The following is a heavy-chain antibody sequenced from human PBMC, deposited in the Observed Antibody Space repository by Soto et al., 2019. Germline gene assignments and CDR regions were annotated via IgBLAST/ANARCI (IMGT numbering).Heavy chain of an antibody. CDR2: IYYSGST. J-gene: IGHJ2*01. CDR3: SRPRGTTPAVWYFDL. CDR1: GGSITSHY. D-gene: IGHD1-26*01. Sequence: QVQLQESGLGLVKPSETLSLTCTVSGGSITSHYWSWIRQPPGKGLEWIGYIYYSGSTDYNPSLKSRVTISVDTSKNQLSVRLSSVTAADTAVYYCSRPRGTTPAVWYFDLWGRGTLVTVSS. V-gene: IGHV4-59*08.